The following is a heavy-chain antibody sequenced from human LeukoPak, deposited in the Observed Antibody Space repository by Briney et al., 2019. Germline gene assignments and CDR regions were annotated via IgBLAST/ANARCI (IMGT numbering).Heavy chain of an antibody. CDR3: ARVYRGSADY. D-gene: IGHD1-26*01. V-gene: IGHV3-53*01. CDR2: IYSGGST. CDR1: GFTVSSNY. J-gene: IGHJ4*02. Sequence: GGSLRLSCAASGFTVSSNYMSWVRQAPGEGLEWVSVIYSGGSTYYADSVKGRFTISRDNSKNTLYLQMNSLRAEDTAVYYCARVYRGSADYWGQGTLVTVSS.